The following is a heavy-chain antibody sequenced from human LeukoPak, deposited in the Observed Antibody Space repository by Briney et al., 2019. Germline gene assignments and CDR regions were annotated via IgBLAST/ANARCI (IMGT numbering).Heavy chain of an antibody. CDR3: ARGVRGSYYGMDV. CDR1: GFTVSSNY. V-gene: IGHV3-53*01. J-gene: IGHJ6*02. D-gene: IGHD3-10*01. Sequence: GGSLRLSCAASGFTVSSNYMSWVRQAPGKGLEWVSVIYSGGSTYYADSVKGRFTISRDNSKNTLYLQMNSLRAEDTAVYYCARGVRGSYYGMDVWGQGTTVTVSS. CDR2: IYSGGST.